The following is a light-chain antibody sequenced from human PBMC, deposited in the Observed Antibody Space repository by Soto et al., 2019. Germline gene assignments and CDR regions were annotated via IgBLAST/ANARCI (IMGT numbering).Light chain of an antibody. Sequence: EIVMTQSPVTLSVSPGERATLSCRASQSVSSNLAWYQQKPGQAPRLLIYGASTRATGIPARFSGSGSGTEFTLTISSLQSEDFAVYYCQQYNNWPPYTLGQGTKLEIK. J-gene: IGKJ2*01. CDR2: GAS. V-gene: IGKV3-15*01. CDR3: QQYNNWPPYT. CDR1: QSVSSN.